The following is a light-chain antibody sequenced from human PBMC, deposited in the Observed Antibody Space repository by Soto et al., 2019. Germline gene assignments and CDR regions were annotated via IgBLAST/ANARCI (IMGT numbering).Light chain of an antibody. CDR3: SSYTSGSTLV. CDR1: TSDVGGYNH. CDR2: EVS. V-gene: IGLV2-14*01. J-gene: IGLJ1*01. Sequence: QSGLTEAACVSGSPGQSITISCTGTTSDVGGYNHVSWYQQHPGKAPKLMIYEVSNRPSGVSNRFSGSKSGNTASLTISGLQTADEADYYCSSYTSGSTLVFGTGTKVTVL.